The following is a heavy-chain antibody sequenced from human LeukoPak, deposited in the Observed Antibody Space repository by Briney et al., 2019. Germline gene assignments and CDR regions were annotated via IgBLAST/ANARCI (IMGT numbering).Heavy chain of an antibody. CDR3: ATDQYYYDSSGYPRALYAFDI. D-gene: IGHD3-22*01. J-gene: IGHJ3*02. CDR1: GYTLTELS. Sequence: ASVKVSCKVSGYTLTELSMHWVRQAPGKGLEWMGGFDPEDGETIYAQKFQGRVTMTEDTSTDTAYMELSSLRSKDTAVYYCATDQYYYDSSGYPRALYAFDIWGQGTMVTVSS. V-gene: IGHV1-24*01. CDR2: FDPEDGET.